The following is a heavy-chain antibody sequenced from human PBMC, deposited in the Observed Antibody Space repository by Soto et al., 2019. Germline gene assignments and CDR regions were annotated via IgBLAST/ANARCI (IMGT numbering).Heavy chain of an antibody. CDR3: ARDHFEWEPNYYFDY. Sequence: GSRRDSCTASGFTFSSYAMHWVRQAPGKGLEWVAVISYDGSNKYYADSVKGRFTISRDNSKNTLYLQMNSLRAEDTAVYYCARDHFEWEPNYYFDYWGQGTLVTVSS. CDR2: ISYDGSNK. CDR1: GFTFSSYA. D-gene: IGHD1-26*01. V-gene: IGHV3-30-3*01. J-gene: IGHJ4*02.